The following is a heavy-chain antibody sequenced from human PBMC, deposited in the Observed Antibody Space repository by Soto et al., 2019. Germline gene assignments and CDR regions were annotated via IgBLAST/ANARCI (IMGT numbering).Heavy chain of an antibody. Sequence: GGSLRLSCAASGFTFSSYSMNLVRQAPRKGLEWVSYISSSSSTIYYADSVKGRFTISRDNAKNSLYLQMNSLRAEDTAVYYCARDAGLRFLEWTPGHAFDIWGQGTMVTVSS. CDR1: GFTFSSYS. J-gene: IGHJ3*02. CDR3: ARDAGLRFLEWTPGHAFDI. V-gene: IGHV3-48*01. D-gene: IGHD3-3*01. CDR2: ISSSSSTI.